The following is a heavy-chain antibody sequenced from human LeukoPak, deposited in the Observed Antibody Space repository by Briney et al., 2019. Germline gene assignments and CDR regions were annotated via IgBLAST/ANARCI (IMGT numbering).Heavy chain of an antibody. V-gene: IGHV4-61*02. CDR3: ARGDYYDSSGYYYGHAFDI. CDR2: IYTSGST. Sequence: SETLSLTCTVSGGSISSGSYYWSWIRQPAGKGLERIGRIYTSGSTNYNPSLKSRVTISVDTSKNQFSLKLSSVTAADTAVYYCARGDYYDSSGYYYGHAFDIWGQGTMVTISS. CDR1: GGSISSGSYY. D-gene: IGHD3-22*01. J-gene: IGHJ3*02.